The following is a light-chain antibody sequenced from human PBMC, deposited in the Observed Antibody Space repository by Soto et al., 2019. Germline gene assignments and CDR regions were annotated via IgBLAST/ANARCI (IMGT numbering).Light chain of an antibody. V-gene: IGKV1-39*01. J-gene: IGKJ1*01. CDR3: QQSYSTLSWT. Sequence: DIQLTQSPSSLSTSVGDRVTITCRASQSISSYLNWYQQKPGTAPRLLIYGASSLQSGVPSRFSGSGSGTDFTLIINSLQPEDFAAYYCQQSYSTLSWTFGQGTKVEIK. CDR1: QSISSY. CDR2: GAS.